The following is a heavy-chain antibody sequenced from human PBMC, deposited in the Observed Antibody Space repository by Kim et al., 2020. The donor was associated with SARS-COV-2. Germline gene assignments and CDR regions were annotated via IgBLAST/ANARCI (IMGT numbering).Heavy chain of an antibody. CDR3: ARAITMVRGVRDYYYGMDV. J-gene: IGHJ6*02. Sequence: GRFTISRENAKNSLYLQMNSLRAGDTAVYYCARAITMVRGVRDYYYGMDVWGQGTTVTVSS. D-gene: IGHD3-10*01. V-gene: IGHV3-13*01.